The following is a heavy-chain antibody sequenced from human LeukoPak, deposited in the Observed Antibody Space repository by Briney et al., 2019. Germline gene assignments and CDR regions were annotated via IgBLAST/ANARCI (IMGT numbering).Heavy chain of an antibody. CDR2: ISGSGGST. V-gene: IGHV3-23*01. J-gene: IGHJ5*02. CDR1: GFTFSSYA. CDR3: AKATAAGTAWFDP. D-gene: IGHD6-13*01. Sequence: PGGSLRLSCTASGFTFSSYAMSWVRQAPGKGLEWVSVISGSGGSTYYADSVKGRFTISRDNSKNTLYLQMNSLRAEDTAVYYCAKATAAGTAWFDPWGQGTLVTVSS.